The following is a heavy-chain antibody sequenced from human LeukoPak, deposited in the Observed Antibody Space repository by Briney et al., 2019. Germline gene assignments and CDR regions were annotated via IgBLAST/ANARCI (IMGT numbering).Heavy chain of an antibody. CDR2: IIGRGDRT. D-gene: IGHD6-6*01. V-gene: IGHV3-23*01. CDR3: AKEQSSSGFFDY. CDR1: GFTFGSKS. J-gene: IGHJ4*02. Sequence: GGSLTLAWAPAGFTFGSKSMSWVRQAPGTGLEWVSSIIGRGDRTYYADSGKGRFTISRDNSKQTLCLQMNSLRAEDPAVYYCAKEQSSSGFFDYCGQGSLVTVYS.